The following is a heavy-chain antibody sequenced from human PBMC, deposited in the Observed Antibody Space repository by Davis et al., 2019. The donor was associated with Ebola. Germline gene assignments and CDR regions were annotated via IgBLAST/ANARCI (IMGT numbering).Heavy chain of an antibody. CDR1: GYTFTNYV. V-gene: IGHV1-3*01. J-gene: IGHJ4*02. CDR3: ASNKVGASGAVY. D-gene: IGHD1-26*01. Sequence: ASVKVSCKVSGYTFTNYVMHWVRQAPGQRLEWMGWINAGNGNTKYSQKFQGRVTITRDTSASTAYMEMSSLRSEDTAVYYCASNKVGASGAVYWGQGTLVTVSS. CDR2: INAGNGNT.